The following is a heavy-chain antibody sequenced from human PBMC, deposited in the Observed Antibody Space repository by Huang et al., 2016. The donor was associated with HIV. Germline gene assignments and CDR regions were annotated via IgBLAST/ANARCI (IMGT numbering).Heavy chain of an antibody. CDR3: ARDTYYTDIWKRNDASFL. V-gene: IGHV1-18*01. J-gene: IGHJ3*01. CDR1: GYDFGSYG. CDR2: IGSDSRDT. D-gene: IGHD3-22*01. Sequence: QVQLVQSGGEVKQPGASVRVSCKASGYDFGSYGMSWVRQASGQGLEWLGWIGSDSRDTKTAQKFQGRVTMTADRSATTTYMELRSLRYDDTAVYYCARDTYYTDIWKRNDASFLWGQGTMITVYS.